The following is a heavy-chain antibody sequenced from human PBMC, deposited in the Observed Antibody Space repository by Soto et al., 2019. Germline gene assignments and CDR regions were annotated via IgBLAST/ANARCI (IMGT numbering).Heavy chain of an antibody. CDR3: SYGVSQYFDC. V-gene: IGHV3-15*07. J-gene: IGHJ4*02. CDR1: GLSLSNVW. CDR2: IKSKAAGGTT. D-gene: IGHD4-17*01. Sequence: PGGSLRLSCVVSGLSLSNVWMNWVRQAPGKGLEWVGRIKSKAAGGTTDYAAPVRGRFNISRDDSGNTLFLHMTSLRTEDTAVYYCSYGVSQYFDCWGQGALVTVSS.